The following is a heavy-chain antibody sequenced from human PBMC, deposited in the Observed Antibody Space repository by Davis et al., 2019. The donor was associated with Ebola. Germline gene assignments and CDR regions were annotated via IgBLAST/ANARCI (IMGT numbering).Heavy chain of an antibody. CDR3: AKDGPVPNYYHSSGYSLAIDH. Sequence: GESLKISCAASGFTFSDYYMSWIRQAPGKGLEWVSYISSSSSYTNYADSVKGRFTISRDNAKNSLYLQMNSLRAEDTAVYHCAKDGPVPNYYHSSGYSLAIDHWGQGTLVTVSS. CDR1: GFTFSDYY. CDR2: ISSSSSYT. J-gene: IGHJ4*02. D-gene: IGHD3-22*01. V-gene: IGHV3-11*06.